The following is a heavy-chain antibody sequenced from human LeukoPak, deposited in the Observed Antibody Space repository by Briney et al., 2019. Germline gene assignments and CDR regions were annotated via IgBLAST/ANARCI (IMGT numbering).Heavy chain of an antibody. V-gene: IGHV1-46*01. CDR3: AGHSDLGSATHYPYYYLMDV. Sequence: ASVKVTCKASGYTFTSYYMHWVRQAPGQGLEWMGIINPSGGATSYAQKFQGRVAMIGDTSTSTVYMQMSSLRIDDTAVYYCAGHSDLGSATHYPYYYLMDVWGQGTTVTVSS. D-gene: IGHD3-10*01. J-gene: IGHJ6*02. CDR1: GYTFTSYY. CDR2: INPSGGAT.